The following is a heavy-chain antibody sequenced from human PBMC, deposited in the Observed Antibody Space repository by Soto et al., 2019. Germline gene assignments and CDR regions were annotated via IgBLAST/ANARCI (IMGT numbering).Heavy chain of an antibody. CDR2: ISAYNGNT. CDR1: GYTFTSYG. D-gene: IGHD4-17*01. V-gene: IGHV1-18*01. CDR3: ARDLSTYGGSAWFDP. Sequence: ASVKVSCKASGYTFTSYGISWVRQAPGQGLEWMGWISAYNGNTNYAQKLQGRVTMTTDTSTSTAYMELRSLRSDDTAVYYCARDLSTYGGSAWFDPWGQGTLVTVSS. J-gene: IGHJ5*02.